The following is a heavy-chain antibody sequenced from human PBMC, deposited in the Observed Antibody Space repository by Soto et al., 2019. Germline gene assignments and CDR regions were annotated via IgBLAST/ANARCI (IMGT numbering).Heavy chain of an antibody. D-gene: IGHD2-8*02. CDR1: GLIFSNNG. CDR2: MSYDGSAK. V-gene: IGHV3-30*02. J-gene: IGHJ4*02. CDR3: AIVRVADSPLDH. Sequence: GGSLRLSCEGSGLIFSNNGMHWVRQAPGKGLEWVAFMSYDGSAKFLADSVKGRFTISRDNSKSTLFQHMSNLRAEDTAMYYCAIVRVADSPLDHWGQGTLVTVSS.